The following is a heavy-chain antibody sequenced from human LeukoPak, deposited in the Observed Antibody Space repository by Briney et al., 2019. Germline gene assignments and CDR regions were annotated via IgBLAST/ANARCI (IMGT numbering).Heavy chain of an antibody. D-gene: IGHD3-10*01. Sequence: GASVKVSCKASGYTFTSYDINWVRQATGQGLEWMGWMNPNSGNTGYAQKFQGRVTMTRNTSISTAYMELSSLRSEDTAVYYCARGRGSGSYFLDRFSVRVVPSDPKRYNWFDPWGQGTLVTVSS. CDR3: ARGRGSGSYFLDRFSVRVVPSDPKRYNWFDP. V-gene: IGHV1-8*01. CDR1: GYTFTSYD. CDR2: MNPNSGNT. J-gene: IGHJ5*02.